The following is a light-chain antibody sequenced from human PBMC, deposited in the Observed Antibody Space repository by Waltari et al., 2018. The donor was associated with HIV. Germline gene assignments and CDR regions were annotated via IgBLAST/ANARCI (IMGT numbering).Light chain of an antibody. J-gene: IGLJ2*01. CDR3: CSKSTIYFGVL. CDR2: DVD. CDR1: SNDIGISNL. Sequence: QSALSQPASVSGSPGQSITISCSATSNDIGISNLVSWYQHHPGKAPKLIIFDVDKRPSGISDRFSGSKSGYTASLTISGLRTEDEADYFCCSKSTIYFGVLFGGGTTLTVL. V-gene: IGLV2-23*02.